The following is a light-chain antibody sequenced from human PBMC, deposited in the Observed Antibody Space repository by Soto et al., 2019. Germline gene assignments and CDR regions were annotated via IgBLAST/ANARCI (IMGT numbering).Light chain of an antibody. CDR1: QGISSY. CDR3: QQYYNYPLT. CDR2: AAS. Sequence: AIRMTQSPSSFSASTGDRVTITCRASQGISSYLAWYQQKPGKAPKLLIYAASILQSGVPSRFSGSGSGTDFTLTISCLQSEDFATYYCQQYYNYPLTFGPGTKVDIK. J-gene: IGKJ3*01. V-gene: IGKV1-8*01.